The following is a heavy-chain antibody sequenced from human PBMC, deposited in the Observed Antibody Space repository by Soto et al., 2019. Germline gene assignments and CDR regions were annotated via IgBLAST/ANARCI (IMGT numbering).Heavy chain of an antibody. CDR1: GFTFDDYA. CDR3: AKDTWNYYGSGSPDY. D-gene: IGHD3-10*01. Sequence: EVQLVESGGGLVQPGRSLRLSCAASGFTFDDYAMHWVRQAPGKGLEWVSGISWNSGSIGYADSVKGRFTISRDNAKNSLYLQMNSLRAEDTALYYCAKDTWNYYGSGSPDYWGQGNLVTVSS. J-gene: IGHJ4*02. V-gene: IGHV3-9*01. CDR2: ISWNSGSI.